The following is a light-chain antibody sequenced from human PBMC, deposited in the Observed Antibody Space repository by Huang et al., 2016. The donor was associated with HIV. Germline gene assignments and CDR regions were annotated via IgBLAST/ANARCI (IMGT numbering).Light chain of an antibody. V-gene: IGKV3-15*01. CDR1: QSVSTN. J-gene: IGKJ3*01. CDR3: EQYNNWPPEET. Sequence: EIVMTQSPAILSVSPGERATLSCRASQSVSTNLAWYQQQPGQTPRLLIYGASTRAAGVPARFSGSGSGTEFTLTISSLQSADFAVYYCEQYNNWPPEETFGPGTKVDMK. CDR2: GAS.